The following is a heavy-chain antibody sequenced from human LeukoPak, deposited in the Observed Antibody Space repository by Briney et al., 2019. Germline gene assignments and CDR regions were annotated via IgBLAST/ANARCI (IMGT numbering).Heavy chain of an antibody. CDR2: INSDGSNT. Sequence: GGSLRLSCAASGFTFSSYWMHWVRQAPGKGLVRVSRINSDGSNTNYADSVKGRFTISRDNAKNTLYLQMNSLRADDTAVYYCARVGGDDYGDYVNCFDPWGQGTLVTVSS. CDR1: GFTFSSYW. V-gene: IGHV3-74*01. J-gene: IGHJ5*02. CDR3: ARVGGDDYGDYVNCFDP. D-gene: IGHD4-17*01.